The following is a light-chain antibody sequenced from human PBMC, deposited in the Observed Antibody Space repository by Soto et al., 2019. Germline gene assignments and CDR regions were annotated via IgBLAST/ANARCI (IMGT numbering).Light chain of an antibody. CDR1: QSVSSSY. V-gene: IGKV3-20*01. Sequence: EIVLTQSPGTLSLSPGERATLSCRASQSVSSSYLAWYQQKPGQGPRLLIYGASSRATGIPDRFSGSGSGTEFTLTISRLEPEDFAVYYCQQYGSSLFTFGHGTKVDMK. CDR2: GAS. J-gene: IGKJ3*01. CDR3: QQYGSSLFT.